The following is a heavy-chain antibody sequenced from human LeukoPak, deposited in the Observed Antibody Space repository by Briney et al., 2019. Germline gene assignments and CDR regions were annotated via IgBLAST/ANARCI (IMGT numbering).Heavy chain of an antibody. Sequence: GGSLRLSCAAFGFTFSSYWMHWVRHAPGKGLEWVSRINTDGSTTNNADSVKGRFAISRDNSKNTLYLQMTSLRAEDTALYYCAKDRSSSTIAVRGGYWGQGTLVTVSS. CDR1: GFTFSSYW. CDR2: INTDGSTT. D-gene: IGHD6-19*01. V-gene: IGHV3-74*01. J-gene: IGHJ4*02. CDR3: AKDRSSSTIAVRGGY.